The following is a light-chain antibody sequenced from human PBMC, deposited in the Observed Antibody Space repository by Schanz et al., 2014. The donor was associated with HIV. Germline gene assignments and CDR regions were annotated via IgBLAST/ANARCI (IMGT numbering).Light chain of an antibody. CDR2: EIN. J-gene: IGLJ2*01. V-gene: IGLV2-8*01. Sequence: QSVLTQPPSASGSPGQSVTISCTGTSDDVGGYNYVSWYQQHPGKAPKLLIYEINKRPSGVPDRFSGSKSGITASLTISGLQAEDEADYYCQSYDNRLSGIIFGGGTKLTVL. CDR3: QSYDNRLSGII. CDR1: SDDVGGYNY.